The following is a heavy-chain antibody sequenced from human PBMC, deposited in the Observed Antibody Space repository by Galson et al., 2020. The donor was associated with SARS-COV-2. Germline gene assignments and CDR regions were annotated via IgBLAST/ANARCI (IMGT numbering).Heavy chain of an antibody. CDR2: LYAGGSA. V-gene: IGHV3-53*01. D-gene: IGHD6-19*01. CDR3: ARDPYSGGWTNYYYFGMDV. J-gene: IGHJ6*02. CDR1: GFAVSDTY. Sequence: GESLKISCAASGFAVSDTYMSWIRQAPGKGLEWVALLYAGGSASYTGSVKGRFTISRDNFKNSLYLDMNNLRLEDTAVYYCARDPYSGGWTNYYYFGMDVWGQGTTVTVSS.